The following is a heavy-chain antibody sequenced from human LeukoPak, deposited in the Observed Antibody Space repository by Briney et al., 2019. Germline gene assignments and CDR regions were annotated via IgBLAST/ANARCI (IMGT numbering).Heavy chain of an antibody. Sequence: SETLSLTSAVYGGSFSGYYWSWVRQPPGKGLEWIGEINHSGSTNYNPSLKSRVTISVDTSKNQFSLKLSSVTAADTAVYYCATSSGYYIDAFDIWGQGTMVTVSS. D-gene: IGHD3-22*01. CDR2: INHSGST. CDR3: ATSSGYYIDAFDI. V-gene: IGHV4-34*01. CDR1: GGSFSGYY. J-gene: IGHJ3*02.